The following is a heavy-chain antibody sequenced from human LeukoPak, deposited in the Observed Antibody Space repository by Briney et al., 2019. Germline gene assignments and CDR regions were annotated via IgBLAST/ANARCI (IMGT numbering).Heavy chain of an antibody. Sequence: SVKVSCKASGGTFSSYAISWVRQAPGQGLEWMGRIIPILGIANYAQKFQGRVTITEDKSTSTAYMELSSLRSEDTAVYYCARDRETGYYYGVDVWGQGTTVTVSS. V-gene: IGHV1-69*04. CDR3: ARDRETGYYYGVDV. D-gene: IGHD1-14*01. CDR2: IIPILGIA. CDR1: GGTFSSYA. J-gene: IGHJ6*02.